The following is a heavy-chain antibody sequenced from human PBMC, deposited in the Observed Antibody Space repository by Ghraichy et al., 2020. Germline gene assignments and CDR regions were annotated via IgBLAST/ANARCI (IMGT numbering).Heavy chain of an antibody. V-gene: IGHV3-74*01. CDR2: IRSDGSAT. CDR1: GFTFSNYW. D-gene: IGHD6-6*01. Sequence: GESLNISCAASGFTFSNYWMHWVRQAPGKGLVWVSRIRSDGSATTYADSVKGRFTISRDNAKNTLFLQMNSLRAEDTAVYYCARDHRYSNSPGDDFDYWGQGTLVTVSS. CDR3: ARDHRYSNSPGDDFDY. J-gene: IGHJ4*02.